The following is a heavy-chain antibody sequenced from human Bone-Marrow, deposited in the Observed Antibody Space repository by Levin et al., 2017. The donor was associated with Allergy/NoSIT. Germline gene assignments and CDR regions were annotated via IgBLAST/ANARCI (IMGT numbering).Heavy chain of an antibody. J-gene: IGHJ5*02. CDR1: GYTFTGYY. CDR2: INPNSGGT. V-gene: IGHV1-2*06. Sequence: PGGSLRLSCKASGYTFTGYYMHWVRQAPGQGLEWMGRINPNSGGTNYAQKFQGRVTMTRDTSISTAYMELSRLRSDDTAVYYCARDLLPYCSSTSCFPDPNWFDPWGQGTLVTVSS. CDR3: ARDLLPYCSSTSCFPDPNWFDP. D-gene: IGHD2-2*01.